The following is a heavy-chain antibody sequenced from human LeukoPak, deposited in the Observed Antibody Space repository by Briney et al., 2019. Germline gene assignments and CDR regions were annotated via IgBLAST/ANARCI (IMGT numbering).Heavy chain of an antibody. J-gene: IGHJ4*02. V-gene: IGHV3-74*01. CDR2: VNSDGSIT. D-gene: IGHD3-22*01. Sequence: PGGSLRLSCAASGFTFSSYSMNWVRQAPGKGLEWVSRVNSDGSITNYADFVKGRFTISRDTAQNTLYLQMNSLRADDTAMYYCAREPGGYYDSSGFLDDWGQGTLVTVSS. CDR3: AREPGGYYDSSGFLDD. CDR1: GFTFSSYS.